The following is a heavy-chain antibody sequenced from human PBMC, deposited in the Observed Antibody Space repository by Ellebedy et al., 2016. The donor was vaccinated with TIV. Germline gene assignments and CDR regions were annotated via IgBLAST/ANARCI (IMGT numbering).Heavy chain of an antibody. Sequence: PGGSLRLSCAASGFTFNHYSMNWVRQAPGKGLEWVSFISTSSNYIYYADSLTGRFTISRDNAKNSLYLQMNSLRAEDTAVYYCARGSPYYYDTGGFDLWGHGTLVTVSS. J-gene: IGHJ5*02. V-gene: IGHV3-21*01. CDR2: ISTSSNYI. CDR3: ARGSPYYYDTGGFDL. CDR1: GFTFNHYS. D-gene: IGHD3-22*01.